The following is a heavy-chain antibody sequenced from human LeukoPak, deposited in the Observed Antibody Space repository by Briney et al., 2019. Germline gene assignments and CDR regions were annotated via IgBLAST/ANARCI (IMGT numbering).Heavy chain of an antibody. CDR2: IWYDGSNK. J-gene: IGHJ3*02. CDR3: ARDPCGGDCYAFDI. D-gene: IGHD2-21*02. Sequence: GESLRLSCAPSGFTFSSYGMHWVRQAPGKGLEWVAVIWYDGSNKHYADSVKGRFTISRDNSKNTLYLQMNSLRDEDTAVYYCARDPCGGDCYAFDIWGQGRMVSVCS. V-gene: IGHV3-33*01. CDR1: GFTFSSYG.